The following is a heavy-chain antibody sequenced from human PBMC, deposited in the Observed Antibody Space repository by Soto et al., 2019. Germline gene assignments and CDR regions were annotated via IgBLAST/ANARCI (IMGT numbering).Heavy chain of an antibody. CDR3: ATDLGLRGGY. J-gene: IGHJ4*02. Sequence: EVQLVESGGDLVQPGRSLRLSCAASGFSFSTSWMHWVRQAPGEGLVWVSRTYGDGTSTSYSDSVKGRFTISSDNAKNTLYLQMNSLRAEVTAMYYCATDLGLRGGYWGQGTLVTVSS. CDR1: GFSFSTSW. D-gene: IGHD3-16*01. CDR2: TYGDGTST. V-gene: IGHV3-74*01.